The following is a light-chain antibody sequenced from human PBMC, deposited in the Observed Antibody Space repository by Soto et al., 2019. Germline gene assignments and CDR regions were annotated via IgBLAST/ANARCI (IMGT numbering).Light chain of an antibody. CDR3: SSYTSSNTYV. J-gene: IGLJ1*01. CDR2: DVS. Sequence: QSVLTQPPSVSGSPGQSVTISCTGTSSDVGSYNRVSWYQQPPGTAPKLMIYDVSNRPSGVPDRFSGSKSGSTASLTISGLQAEDEADYYCSSYTSSNTYVFGTGTKVTVL. CDR1: SSDVGSYNR. V-gene: IGLV2-18*02.